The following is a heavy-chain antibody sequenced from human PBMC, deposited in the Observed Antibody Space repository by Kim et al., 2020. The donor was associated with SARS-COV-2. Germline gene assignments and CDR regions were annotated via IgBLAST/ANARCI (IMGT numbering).Heavy chain of an antibody. CDR2: MYSSGAK. V-gene: IGHV4-4*09. D-gene: IGHD2-2*01. CDR1: GGSISNHY. J-gene: IGHJ4*02. Sequence: GSLSPTCLVSGGSISNHYWSWIRQPPGRGLEWLGYMYSSGAKNYHPSLKSRVTMSLDTSKNQFSLKLTSVTTEDTAVYYCARGLLGIPAALDYWGQG. CDR3: ARGLLGIPAALDY.